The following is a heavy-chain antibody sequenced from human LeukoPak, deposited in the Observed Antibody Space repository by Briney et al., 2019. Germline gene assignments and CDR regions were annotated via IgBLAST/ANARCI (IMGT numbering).Heavy chain of an antibody. CDR1: GDSISSYY. D-gene: IGHD1-26*01. J-gene: IGHJ6*02. CDR2: IYYSGST. V-gene: IGHV4-59*01. Sequence: SETLSLTCTVSGDSISSYYWSWIRQPPGKGLEWIGYIYYSGSTNYNPSLKSRVTISVGTSKNQFSLRLSSVTAADTAVYYCARDRSGSYPRYYYYGMDVWGQGTTVTVSS. CDR3: ARDRSGSYPRYYYYGMDV.